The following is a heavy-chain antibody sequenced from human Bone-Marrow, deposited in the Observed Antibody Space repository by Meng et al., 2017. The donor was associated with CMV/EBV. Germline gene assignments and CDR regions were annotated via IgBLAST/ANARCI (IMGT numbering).Heavy chain of an antibody. D-gene: IGHD3-10*01. J-gene: IGHJ4*02. Sequence: GSLRLSCSVSGGSIGSYYWSWIRQPPGKGLEWIGNIYYSGSTYYNPSLKSRVTISVDTSKNQFSLKLSSVTAADTAVYYCASRAHYYGSGSYKDYWGQGTLVTVSS. V-gene: IGHV4-59*12. CDR2: IYYSGST. CDR3: ASRAHYYGSGSYKDY. CDR1: GGSIGSYY.